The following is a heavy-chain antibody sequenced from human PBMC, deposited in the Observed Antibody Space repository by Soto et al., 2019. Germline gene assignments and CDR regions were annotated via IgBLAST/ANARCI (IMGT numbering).Heavy chain of an antibody. Sequence: PVGSLRLSCAASGFTFSSYWMSWVRQAPGKGLEWVANIKQDGSEKYYVDSVKGRFTISRDNAKNSLYLQMNSLRAEDTAVYYCARQTGYYDSSGYYWYYYYYGMDVWGQGTTVTVSS. CDR1: GFTFSSYW. V-gene: IGHV3-7*01. CDR3: ARQTGYYDSSGYYWYYYYYGMDV. CDR2: IKQDGSEK. D-gene: IGHD3-22*01. J-gene: IGHJ6*02.